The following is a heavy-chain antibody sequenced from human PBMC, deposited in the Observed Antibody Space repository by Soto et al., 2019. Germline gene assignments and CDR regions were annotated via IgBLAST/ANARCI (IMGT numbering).Heavy chain of an antibody. D-gene: IGHD3-16*01. J-gene: IGHJ6*02. CDR3: VMVDNYVTPTPQDV. V-gene: IGHV1-18*01. CDR1: GYIFVNYG. Sequence: QVQLVQSGDEVKKPGASVKVSCKASGYIFVNYGIAWVRQAPGQGLEWMGWISPYTGNTHSATKIQGRLTMTTDTYTSTANMVLGSLTSDDTAVYYCVMVDNYVTPTPQDVWGQGTTVTVSS. CDR2: ISPYTGNT.